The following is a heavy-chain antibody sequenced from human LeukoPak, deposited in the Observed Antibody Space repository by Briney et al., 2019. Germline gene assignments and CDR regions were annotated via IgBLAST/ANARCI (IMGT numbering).Heavy chain of an antibody. V-gene: IGHV1-8*01. CDR3: ATVGMHYYDSSGYYYNY. CDR2: MNPNSGNT. J-gene: IGHJ4*02. CDR1: GYTFTSYD. Sequence: ASVKVSCKASGYTFTSYDIKWVRQATGQGLEWMGWMNPNSGNTGYAQKFQGRVTMTEDTSTDTAYMELSSLRSEDRAVYYCATVGMHYYDSSGYYYNYWGQGTLVTVSS. D-gene: IGHD3-22*01.